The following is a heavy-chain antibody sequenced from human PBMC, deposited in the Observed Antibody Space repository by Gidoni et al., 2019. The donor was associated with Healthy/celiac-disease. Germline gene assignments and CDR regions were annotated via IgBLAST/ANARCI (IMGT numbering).Heavy chain of an antibody. CDR2: IKQDGSEK. CDR1: GFTFSSYW. Sequence: EVQLVESGGGLVQPGGSLRLSCAASGFTFSSYWMSWVRQAPGKGLEWVANIKQDGSEKYYVDSVKGRFTISRDNAKNSLYLQMNSLRAEDTAVYYCARINIGWEGAYTNFDYWDQGTLVTVSS. D-gene: IGHD1-26*01. V-gene: IGHV3-7*03. J-gene: IGHJ4*02. CDR3: ARINIGWEGAYTNFDY.